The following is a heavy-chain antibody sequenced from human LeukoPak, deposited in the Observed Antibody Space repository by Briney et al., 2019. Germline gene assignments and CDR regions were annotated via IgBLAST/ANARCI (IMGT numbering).Heavy chain of an antibody. CDR2: ISYDGSNK. CDR1: GFTFSSYA. V-gene: IGHV3-30*14. J-gene: IGHJ6*03. Sequence: GRSLRLSCAASGFTFSSYAMHWVRQAPGKGLEWVAVISYDGSNKYYADSVKGRFTISRDNSKNTLYLQMNSLRAEDTAVYYCARGEPTKQLWERYYYYYMDVWGKGTTVTISS. CDR3: ARGEPTKQLWERYYYYYMDV. D-gene: IGHD5-18*01.